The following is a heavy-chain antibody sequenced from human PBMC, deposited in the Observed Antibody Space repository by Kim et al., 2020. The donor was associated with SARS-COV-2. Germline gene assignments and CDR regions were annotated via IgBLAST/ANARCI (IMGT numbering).Heavy chain of an antibody. CDR1: GFTFGNFW. J-gene: IGHJ2*01. V-gene: IGHV3-7*01. Sequence: GGSLRLSCAASGFTFGNFWMSWVRQAPGKGLEWVANIKQDGSEKYYVDSVRGRYTISRDNAKNSLYLQMNSLRDEDTAVYYCARAWVRGVISPGYFDLWGRGTLVTVSS. D-gene: IGHD3-10*01. CDR3: ARAWVRGVISPGYFDL. CDR2: IKQDGSEK.